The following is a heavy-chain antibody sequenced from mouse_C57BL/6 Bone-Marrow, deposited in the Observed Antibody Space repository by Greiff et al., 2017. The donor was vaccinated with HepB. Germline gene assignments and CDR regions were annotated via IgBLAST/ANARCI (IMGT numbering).Heavy chain of an antibody. CDR1: GYTFTSYW. CDR2: IDPSDSYT. CDR3: ASPVAY. Sequence: QVQLQQPGAELVKPGASVKLSCKASGYTFTSYWMQWVKQRPGQGLEWIGEIDPSDSYTNYNQKFKGKATLTVDTSSSTAYMQLSSLTSEDSAVYDCASPVAYWGQGTLVTVSA. J-gene: IGHJ3*01. V-gene: IGHV1-50*01.